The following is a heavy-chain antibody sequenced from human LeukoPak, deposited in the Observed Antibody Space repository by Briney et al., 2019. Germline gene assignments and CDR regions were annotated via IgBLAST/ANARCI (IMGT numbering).Heavy chain of an antibody. CDR1: GYTLTELS. CDR2: FDPEDGET. V-gene: IGHV1-24*01. J-gene: IGHJ4*02. Sequence: ASVKVSCKVSGYTLTELSMHWVRQAPGKGLEWMGGFDPEDGETIYAQKFQGRVTMTEDTSTDTACMELSSLRSEDTAVYYCATAPYCTNGVCYLGPDYWGQGTLVTVSS. D-gene: IGHD2-8*01. CDR3: ATAPYCTNGVCYLGPDY.